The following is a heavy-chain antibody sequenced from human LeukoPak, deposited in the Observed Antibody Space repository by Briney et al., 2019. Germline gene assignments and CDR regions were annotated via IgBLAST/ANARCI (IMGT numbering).Heavy chain of an antibody. CDR3: ANSPTYCSSTSCYINY. V-gene: IGHV3-30*18. CDR2: ISDDGSNK. CDR1: GFTFSSYG. Sequence: GGSLRLSCAASGFTFSSYGMHWVRQAPGKGLEWVAVISDDGSNKYYVDSVKGRSTISRDNSKNTLYLQMNSLRAEDTAVYYCANSPTYCSSTSCYINYWGQGTLVTVSS. D-gene: IGHD2-2*02. J-gene: IGHJ4*02.